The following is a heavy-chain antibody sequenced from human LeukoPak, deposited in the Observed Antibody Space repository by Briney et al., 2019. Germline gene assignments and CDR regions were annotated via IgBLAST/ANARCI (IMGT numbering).Heavy chain of an antibody. CDR1: GFTFSSYD. J-gene: IGHJ4*02. CDR2: IGTAGDT. Sequence: GGPLRLSCAASGFTFSSYDMHWVRQATGKGLEWVSAIGTAGDTYYPGSVKGRFTISRENAKNSLYLQMNSLRAGDTAVYYCARASAWELPDYWGQGTLVTVSS. V-gene: IGHV3-13*01. CDR3: ARASAWELPDY. D-gene: IGHD1-26*01.